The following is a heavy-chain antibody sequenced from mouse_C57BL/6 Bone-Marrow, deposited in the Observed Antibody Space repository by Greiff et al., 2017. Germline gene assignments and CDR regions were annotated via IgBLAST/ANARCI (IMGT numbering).Heavy chain of an antibody. J-gene: IGHJ3*01. D-gene: IGHD1-1*01. Sequence: EVQLVESGAELVRPGASVKLSCTASGFNIKDDYMHWVKQRPEQGLAWIGWIDPDNGDTEYASKFQGQAPITADTSSNTAYLQLRSMTSEDTAVDYCTCLYYYGCDAWFAYWGQGTLVTVSA. V-gene: IGHV14-4*01. CDR1: GFNIKDDY. CDR2: IDPDNGDT. CDR3: TCLYYYGCDAWFAY.